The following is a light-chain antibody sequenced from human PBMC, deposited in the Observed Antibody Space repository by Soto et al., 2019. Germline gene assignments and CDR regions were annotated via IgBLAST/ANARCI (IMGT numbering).Light chain of an antibody. CDR3: QQYSPSPT. Sequence: EIVLTQSPGTLSLSPGERATLSCRASQSVSNNYLAWYQQKPGQDPSRLIYGSSSRANGFPDRFSGRGSGKDFTLTISRLEPEDSAVYYCQQYSPSPTFGEGTRLGL. CDR1: QSVSNNY. J-gene: IGKJ5*01. V-gene: IGKV3-20*01. CDR2: GSS.